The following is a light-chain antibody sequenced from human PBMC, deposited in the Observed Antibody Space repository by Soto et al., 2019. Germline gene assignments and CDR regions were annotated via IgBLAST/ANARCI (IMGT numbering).Light chain of an antibody. CDR3: LQDYNYPRT. Sequence: AIQMTHSPSSLSASVGDLVTITCRASQGIRTELSWYQQKPGKAPNLLIYSASTVQTGVPSRFSGSGSGTDFTHTISSLQPEDFATYYCLQDYNYPRTFGGGTKVDIK. J-gene: IGKJ4*01. CDR2: SAS. CDR1: QGIRTE. V-gene: IGKV1-6*01.